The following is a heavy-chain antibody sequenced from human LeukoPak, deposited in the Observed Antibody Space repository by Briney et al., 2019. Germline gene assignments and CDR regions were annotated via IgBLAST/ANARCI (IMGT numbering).Heavy chain of an antibody. CDR2: ISGSGGGT. V-gene: IGHV3-23*01. D-gene: IGHD3-10*01. CDR3: AIRGGAHIDY. CDR1: GFTFSSYA. Sequence: GGSLRLSCAASGFTFSSYAMSWVRQAPGKGLEWVSAISGSGGGTYYADSVKGRFTISRDNSKNTLYLQMNSLRAEDTAVYYCAIRGGAHIDYWGQGTLVTVSS. J-gene: IGHJ4*02.